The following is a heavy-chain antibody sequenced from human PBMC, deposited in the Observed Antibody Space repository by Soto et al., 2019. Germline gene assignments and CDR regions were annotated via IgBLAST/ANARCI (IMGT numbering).Heavy chain of an antibody. Sequence: SVNVSCKASGGTFSSYAISWVRQAPGQGLEWMGGIIPIFGTANYAQKFQGRVTITADESTSTAYMELSSLRSEDTAVYYCARDQDSGYVIKVVYFYNMDVWGQGTTVTVSS. V-gene: IGHV1-69*13. D-gene: IGHD5-12*01. CDR3: ARDQDSGYVIKVVYFYNMDV. CDR1: GGTFSSYA. CDR2: IIPIFGTA. J-gene: IGHJ6*02.